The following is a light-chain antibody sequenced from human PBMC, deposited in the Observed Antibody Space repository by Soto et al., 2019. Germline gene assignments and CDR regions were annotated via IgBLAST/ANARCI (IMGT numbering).Light chain of an antibody. V-gene: IGKV1-5*03. Sequence: DIQKTQSPSTLSASVGDRVTITCRASQSISSWLAWYQQKPGKAPSLLIYKASTLQGGVPARFSGSGSGTEFTLTFSSLQPDDFAAYYCQQYHDYSRTFGQGTKVEI. CDR1: QSISSW. J-gene: IGKJ1*01. CDR3: QQYHDYSRT. CDR2: KAS.